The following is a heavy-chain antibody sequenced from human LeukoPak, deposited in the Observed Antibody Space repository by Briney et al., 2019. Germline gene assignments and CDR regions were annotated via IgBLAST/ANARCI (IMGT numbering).Heavy chain of an antibody. CDR1: GFTFSSYS. Sequence: GGSLRLSCAASGFTFSSYSLNWVRQAPGKGLEWVSSISSTSSYRYYADSVKGRFTISRDNAKNSVYLQMNSLRAEDTAVYDCAKFYDILTGYLPHFDYWGQGTLVTVSS. D-gene: IGHD3-9*01. V-gene: IGHV3-21*04. CDR3: AKFYDILTGYLPHFDY. J-gene: IGHJ4*02. CDR2: ISSTSSYR.